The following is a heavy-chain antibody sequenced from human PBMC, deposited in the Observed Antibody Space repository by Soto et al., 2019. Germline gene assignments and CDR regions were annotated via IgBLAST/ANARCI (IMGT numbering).Heavy chain of an antibody. J-gene: IGHJ4*02. CDR1: GFTFSSYS. V-gene: IGHV3-21*01. Sequence: GGSLRLSCAASGFTFSSYSMNWVRQAPGKGLEWVSSISSSSSYIYYADSVKGRFTISRDNAKNSLYLQMNSLRAEDTAVYYCARGPTGSYGEFDYWGQGTLVTVSS. D-gene: IGHD3-10*01. CDR3: ARGPTGSYGEFDY. CDR2: ISSSSSYI.